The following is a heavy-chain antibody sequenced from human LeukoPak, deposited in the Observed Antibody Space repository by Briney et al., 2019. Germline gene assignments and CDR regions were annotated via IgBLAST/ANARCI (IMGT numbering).Heavy chain of an antibody. CDR2: ISSSSSYI. Sequence: PGGSLRLSCAASGFTFSSYSMNWVRQAPGKGLEWVSSISSSSSYIYYADSVKGRFTISRDNAKNSLYLQMNSLRAEDTAVYYCVRDRVTVVRGALDSYYFDCWGQGTLVTVSS. J-gene: IGHJ4*02. CDR1: GFTFSSYS. V-gene: IGHV3-21*01. CDR3: VRDRVTVVRGALDSYYFDC. D-gene: IGHD3-10*01.